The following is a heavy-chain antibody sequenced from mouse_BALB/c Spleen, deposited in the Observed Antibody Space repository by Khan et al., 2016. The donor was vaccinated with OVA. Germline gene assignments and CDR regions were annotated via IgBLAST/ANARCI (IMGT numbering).Heavy chain of an antibody. CDR3: ARGNCFGYAMNY. J-gene: IGHJ4*01. V-gene: IGHV3-2*02. CDR1: GYSITSNYA. Sequence: EVQLQESGPGLVKPSQSLSLTCTVTGYSITSNYAWHWIRQFPGNKLEWMGYISYSGSTSYNPSLKSRISITRDTSKNQFFLPWTSVTTYDTATYYCARGNCFGYAMNYWGQGTSVTVPS. CDR2: ISYSGST. D-gene: IGHD3-1*01.